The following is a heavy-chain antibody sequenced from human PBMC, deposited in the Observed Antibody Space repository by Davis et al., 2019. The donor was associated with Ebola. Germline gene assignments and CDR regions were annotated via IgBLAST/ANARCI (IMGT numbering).Heavy chain of an antibody. CDR2: IIPVYRTP. J-gene: IGHJ4*02. CDR1: GDTFSTYL. V-gene: IGHV1-69*13. CDR3: ASIALVGSTREFDY. Sequence: AASVKVSCKASGDTFSTYLIAWVRQAPGQGLEWMGGIIPVYRTPNYAQKFRGRFTITVDQSTSTAYMELSSLTSEDTAVYYCASIALVGSTREFDYWGQGTLVTVSS. D-gene: IGHD1-26*01.